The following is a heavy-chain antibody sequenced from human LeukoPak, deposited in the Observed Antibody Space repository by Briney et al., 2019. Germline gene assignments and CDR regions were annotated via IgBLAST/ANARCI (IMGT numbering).Heavy chain of an antibody. D-gene: IGHD6-19*01. Sequence: SGTLSLTCAVSGGSISSYYWSWIRQPPGKGLEWIGYIYYSGSTNYNPSLKSRVTISVDTSKNQFSLKLSSVTAADTAVYYCARVHSSGWYVHFDYWGQGTLVTVSS. V-gene: IGHV4-59*12. CDR1: GGSISSYY. CDR3: ARVHSSGWYVHFDY. J-gene: IGHJ4*02. CDR2: IYYSGST.